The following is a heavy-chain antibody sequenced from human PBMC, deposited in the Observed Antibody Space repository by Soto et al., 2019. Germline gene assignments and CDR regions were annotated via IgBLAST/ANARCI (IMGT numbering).Heavy chain of an antibody. D-gene: IGHD3-10*01. J-gene: IGHJ6*02. V-gene: IGHV3-23*01. Sequence: GGSLRLSCAASGFTFSSYAMSWVRQAPGKGLEWVSAISGSGGSTYYAESVKGRFTISRDNSKNTLYLQMNSLRAEDTAVYYCAKDSSPPGGPPVQYYYYYGMDVWGQGTTVTVSS. CDR2: ISGSGGST. CDR3: AKDSSPPGGPPVQYYYYYGMDV. CDR1: GFTFSSYA.